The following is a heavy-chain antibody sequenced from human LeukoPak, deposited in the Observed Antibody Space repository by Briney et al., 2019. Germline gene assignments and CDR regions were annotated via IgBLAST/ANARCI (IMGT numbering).Heavy chain of an antibody. J-gene: IGHJ4*02. CDR3: ARRGYYDSSGSPPPDY. CDR2: IYPGDSDT. CDR1: GYSFTSYW. D-gene: IGHD3-22*01. Sequence: GESLKISCKGSGYSFTSYWIGWVRQMPGKGLEWMGIIYPGDSDTRHSPSFQGQVTISADKSISTAYLQWSSLKASDTAMYYCARRGYYDSSGSPPPDYWGQGTLVTVSS. V-gene: IGHV5-51*01.